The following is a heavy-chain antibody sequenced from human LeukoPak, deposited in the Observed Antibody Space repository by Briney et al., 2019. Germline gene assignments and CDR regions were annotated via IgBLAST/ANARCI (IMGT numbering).Heavy chain of an antibody. Sequence: PSEALSLTCIVSGVSISSSYYYWGWIRQPPGKGLEWIGSIYYSGSTYYNPSLKSRVTISVDTSKNHFSLKLSSVTAADTAVYYCGRTTEGGYTYGYFYYYYMDVWGKGTTVTIFS. CDR3: GRTTEGGYTYGYFYYYYMDV. D-gene: IGHD5-18*01. CDR2: IYYSGST. CDR1: GVSISSSYYY. V-gene: IGHV4-39*07. J-gene: IGHJ6*03.